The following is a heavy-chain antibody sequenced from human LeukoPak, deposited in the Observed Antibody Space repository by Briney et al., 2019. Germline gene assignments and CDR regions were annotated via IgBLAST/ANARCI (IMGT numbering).Heavy chain of an antibody. CDR1: GFTFSDYY. D-gene: IGHD1-26*01. CDR3: ASPSEVGAIDY. V-gene: IGHV3-11*01. CDR2: ISSSGSTI. J-gene: IGHJ4*02. Sequence: PGGSLRLSCAASGFTFSDYYMSWIRQAPGKGLEWVSYISSSGSTIYYADSVKGRFTFSRDNAKNSLYLQMNSLRAEDTAVYYCASPSEVGAIDYWGQGTLVTVSS.